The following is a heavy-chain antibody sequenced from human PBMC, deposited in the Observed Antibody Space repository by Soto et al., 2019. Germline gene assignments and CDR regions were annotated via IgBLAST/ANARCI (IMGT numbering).Heavy chain of an antibody. J-gene: IGHJ4*02. Sequence: QLQLQESGPGLVKPSETLSLTCTVSGGSISSSSYYWGWIRQPSGKGLEWIGSIYYSGSTYYNPSLKRRVIISVDTSKNQFSLKLSSVTAADTAVYYCARRSTSTIDYWGQGTLVTVSS. CDR2: IYYSGST. V-gene: IGHV4-39*01. CDR1: GGSISSSSYY. D-gene: IGHD1-26*01. CDR3: ARRSTSTIDY.